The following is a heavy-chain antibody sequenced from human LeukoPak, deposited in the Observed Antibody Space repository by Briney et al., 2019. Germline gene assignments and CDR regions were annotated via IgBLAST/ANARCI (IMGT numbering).Heavy chain of an antibody. Sequence: PGGSLRLSCAASGFTFSSNWMHWVRQVPGKGLEWVSRILSNESYTSYADSVRGRFTISRDNAKNTLNLQMNSLRVEDTAVYYCARGSGSCFDLWGQGTLVTVSS. CDR2: ILSNESYT. CDR1: GFTFSSNW. J-gene: IGHJ5*02. V-gene: IGHV3-74*01. CDR3: ARGSGSCFDL. D-gene: IGHD1-26*01.